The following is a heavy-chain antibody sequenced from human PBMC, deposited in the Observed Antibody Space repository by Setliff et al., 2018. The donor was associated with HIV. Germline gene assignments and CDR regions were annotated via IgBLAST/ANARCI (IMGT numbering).Heavy chain of an antibody. CDR3: ARAGSAAASPLDY. CDR1: GDSITSYY. V-gene: IGHV4-59*08. CDR2: IYYTGST. D-gene: IGHD6-6*01. J-gene: IGHJ4*02. Sequence: PSETLSLTCTVSGDSITSYYWSWIRQPPGKGLEWIGYIYYTGSTTYNPSLKSRVTISEDTSKNQFSLKLSSVTAADTAVYYCARAGSAAASPLDYWGQGTLVTV.